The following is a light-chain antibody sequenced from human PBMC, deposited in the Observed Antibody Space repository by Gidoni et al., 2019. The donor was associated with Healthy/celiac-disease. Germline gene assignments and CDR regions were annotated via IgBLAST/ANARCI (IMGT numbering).Light chain of an antibody. Sequence: EIVLTQSPGTLSLSPGDRATLSCRASQTVSSRDLAWYQQKPGQAPRLLIYGASSRATGIPDRFSGSGSGTDFTLTISRLEPEDFAVYYCLQYGSSPMCSFGQGTKLEIK. CDR1: QTVSSRD. CDR3: LQYGSSPMCS. CDR2: GAS. J-gene: IGKJ2*04. V-gene: IGKV3-20*01.